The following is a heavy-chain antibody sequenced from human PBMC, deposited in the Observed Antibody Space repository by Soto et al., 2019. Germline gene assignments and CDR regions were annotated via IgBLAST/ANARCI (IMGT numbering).Heavy chain of an antibody. J-gene: IGHJ5*02. CDR2: IYYSGST. V-gene: IGHV4-39*01. D-gene: IGHD2-8*01. CDR1: GGSISSSSYY. CDR3: ARPLGYCTNGVCSNWFDP. Sequence: SETLSLTCTVSGGSISSSSYYWGWIRQPPGKGLEWIGSIYYSGSTYYNPSLKSRVTISVDTSKNQFSLKLSSVTAADTAVYYCARPLGYCTNGVCSNWFDPWGQGTLVTVSS.